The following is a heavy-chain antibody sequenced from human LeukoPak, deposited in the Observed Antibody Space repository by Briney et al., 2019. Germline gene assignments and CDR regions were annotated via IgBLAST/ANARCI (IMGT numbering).Heavy chain of an antibody. CDR1: GFTFSSYA. J-gene: IGHJ2*01. CDR3: ARDYYDSSGWPWYFDL. V-gene: IGHV3-23*01. D-gene: IGHD3-22*01. Sequence: GGSLRLSCAASGFTFSSYAMSWVRQAPGKGLEWVSAISGSGGSTYYADSVKGRFTISRDNAKNSLYLQMNSLRAEDTAVYYCARDYYDSSGWPWYFDLWGRDTLVTVSS. CDR2: ISGSGGST.